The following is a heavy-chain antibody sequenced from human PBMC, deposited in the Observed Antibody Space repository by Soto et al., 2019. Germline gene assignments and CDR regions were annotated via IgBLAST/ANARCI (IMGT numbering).Heavy chain of an antibody. CDR3: ARDQQQLVLVGSTRWFDP. CDR1: GGTFSSYT. D-gene: IGHD6-6*01. V-gene: IGHV1-69*04. CDR2: IIPILGIA. J-gene: IGHJ5*02. Sequence: ASVKVSCKASGGTFSSYTISWVRQAPGQGLEWMGRIIPILGIANYAQKFQGRVTITADKSTSTAYMELSSLRSEDTAVYYCARDQQQLVLVGSTRWFDPWGQGTLVTVSS.